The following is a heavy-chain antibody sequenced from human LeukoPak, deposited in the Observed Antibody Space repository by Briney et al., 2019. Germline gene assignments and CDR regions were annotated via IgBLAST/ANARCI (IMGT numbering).Heavy chain of an antibody. D-gene: IGHD3-16*02. CDR3: ATGAMITFGGVIALDY. J-gene: IGHJ4*02. Sequence: ASVKVSCKVSGYTLTELSMHWVRQAPGKGLEWMGGFDPEDGETIYAQKFQGRVTTTEDTSTDTAYMELSSLRSEDTAVYYCATGAMITFGGVIALDYWGQGTLVTVSS. CDR1: GYTLTELS. V-gene: IGHV1-24*01. CDR2: FDPEDGET.